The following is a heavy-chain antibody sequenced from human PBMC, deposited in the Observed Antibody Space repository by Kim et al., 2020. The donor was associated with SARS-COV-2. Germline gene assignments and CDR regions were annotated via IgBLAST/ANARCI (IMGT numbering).Heavy chain of an antibody. CDR3: AKAKEVLLWFGELEDY. D-gene: IGHD3-10*01. CDR2: ISGSGGST. J-gene: IGHJ4*02. V-gene: IGHV3-23*01. Sequence: GGSLRLSCAASGFTFSSYAMSWVRQAPGKGLEWVSAISGSGGSTYYADSVKGRFTISRDNSKNTLYLQMNSLRAEDTAVYYCAKAKEVLLWFGELEDYWGQGTLVTVSS. CDR1: GFTFSSYA.